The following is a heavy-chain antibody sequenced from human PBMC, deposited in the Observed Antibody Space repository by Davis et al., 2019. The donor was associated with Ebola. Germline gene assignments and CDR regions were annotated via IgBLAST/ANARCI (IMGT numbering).Heavy chain of an antibody. CDR3: ARDRVCSGATCYAYFDF. D-gene: IGHD2-15*01. Sequence: AASVKVSCKASGYTFTGYYIHWVRQAPGQGLEWMGWINPNSGDTKYSQKFQGWVTMTRDTPISTDYMELNRLTSDDTAVYYCARDRVCSGATCYAYFDFWGQGTLVTVSS. CDR1: GYTFTGYY. CDR2: INPNSGDT. V-gene: IGHV1-2*04. J-gene: IGHJ4*02.